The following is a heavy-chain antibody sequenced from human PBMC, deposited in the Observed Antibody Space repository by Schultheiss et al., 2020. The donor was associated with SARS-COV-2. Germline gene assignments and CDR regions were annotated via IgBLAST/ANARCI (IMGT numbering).Heavy chain of an antibody. CDR1: GGSIRSYY. Sequence: SETLSLTCTISGGSIRSYYWIWIRQSPGKGLEWIGRIYTSGSTYYNPSLKSRVTISVDTSKNQFSLKLSSVTAADTAVYYCARSGKGDSSSPAGWDWGQGTLVTVSS. CDR3: ARSGKGDSSSPAGWD. V-gene: IGHV4-4*08. CDR2: IYTSGST. D-gene: IGHD6-6*01. J-gene: IGHJ4*02.